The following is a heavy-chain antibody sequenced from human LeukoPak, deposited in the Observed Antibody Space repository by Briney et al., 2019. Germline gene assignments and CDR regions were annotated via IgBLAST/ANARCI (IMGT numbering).Heavy chain of an antibody. CDR2: INPSGGST. D-gene: IGHD6-19*01. J-gene: IGHJ5*02. V-gene: IGHV1-46*02. Sequence: ASVKVPCKASGYTFNNYYIHWLRQAPGDALEWTGIINPSGGSTTYPQKFQGRVTMTRDMSTSTVYMDLSSLRSEDTAVYYCARGGYSSPRGWFDPWGQGTLVTVSS. CDR3: ARGGYSSPRGWFDP. CDR1: GYTFNNYY.